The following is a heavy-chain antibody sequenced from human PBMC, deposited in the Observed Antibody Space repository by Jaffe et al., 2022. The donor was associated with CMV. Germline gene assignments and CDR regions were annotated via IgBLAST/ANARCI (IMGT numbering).Heavy chain of an antibody. CDR3: AKDMIGYSYGQDAFDI. V-gene: IGHV3-9*01. D-gene: IGHD5-18*01. CDR2: ISWNSGSI. CDR1: GFTFDDYA. Sequence: EVQLVESGGGLVQPGRSLRLSCAASGFTFDDYAMHWVRQAPGKGLEWVSGISWNSGSIGYADSVKGRFTISRDNAKNSLYLQMNSLRAEDTALYYCAKDMIGYSYGQDAFDIWGQGTMVTVSS. J-gene: IGHJ3*02.